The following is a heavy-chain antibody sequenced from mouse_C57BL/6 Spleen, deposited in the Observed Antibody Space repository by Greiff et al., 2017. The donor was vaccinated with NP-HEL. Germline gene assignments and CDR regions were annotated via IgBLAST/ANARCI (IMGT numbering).Heavy chain of an antibody. J-gene: IGHJ3*01. CDR3: ASSSYCGAFAY. V-gene: IGHV1-22*01. D-gene: IGHD1-1*01. CDR1: GYTFTDYN. CDR2: INPNNGGT. Sequence: EVQLQQSGPELVKPGASVKMSCKASGYTFTDYNMHWVKQSHGKSLEWIGYINPNNGGTSYNQKFKGKATLTVNKSSSTAYMELRSLTSEDSAVYYCASSSYCGAFAYWGQGTLVTVSA.